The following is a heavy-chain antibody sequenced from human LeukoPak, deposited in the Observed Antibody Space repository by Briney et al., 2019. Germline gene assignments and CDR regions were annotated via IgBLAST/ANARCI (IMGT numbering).Heavy chain of an antibody. CDR1: GFTFSSYW. CDR2: INQHGSEK. J-gene: IGHJ3*02. D-gene: IGHD3-9*01. V-gene: IGHV3-7*01. Sequence: PGGSLRLSCAASGFTFSSYWMSWVRQAPGKGLEWVANINQHGSEKYYVDSVKGRFTISRDNAKNTLYLQMNSLRAEDTAVYYCAREPQRTTWLLGGAFDIWGQGTMVTVSS. CDR3: AREPQRTTWLLGGAFDI.